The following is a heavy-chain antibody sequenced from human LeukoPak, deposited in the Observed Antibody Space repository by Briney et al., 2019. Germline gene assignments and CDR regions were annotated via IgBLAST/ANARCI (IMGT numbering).Heavy chain of an antibody. CDR1: GFTFSSYE. CDR2: ITSYGSTI. Sequence: GGSLRLSCAASGFTFSSYEMNWIRQAPGKGLEWVSFITSYGSTIYYAHSVKGRFTISRDNAKNSLYLQMNSLRAEDTAMYYCARAAFGELLNPGFDFWGQGTLVTVSS. D-gene: IGHD3-10*01. J-gene: IGHJ4*02. V-gene: IGHV3-48*03. CDR3: ARAAFGELLNPGFDF.